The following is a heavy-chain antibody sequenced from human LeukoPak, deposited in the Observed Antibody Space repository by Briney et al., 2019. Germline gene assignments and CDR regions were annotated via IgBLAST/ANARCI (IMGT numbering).Heavy chain of an antibody. V-gene: IGHV3-30*03. J-gene: IGHJ4*02. CDR2: ISYDGSNK. Sequence: PGRSLRLSCAASGFTFRSYGMHWVRQAPGKGLEWVAVISYDGSNKYYADSVKGRFTISRDNSKNTLYLQMNSLRAEDTAVYYCAMNYYDSSGYYGPGYWGQGTLVTVSS. CDR1: GFTFRSYG. CDR3: AMNYYDSSGYYGPGY. D-gene: IGHD3-22*01.